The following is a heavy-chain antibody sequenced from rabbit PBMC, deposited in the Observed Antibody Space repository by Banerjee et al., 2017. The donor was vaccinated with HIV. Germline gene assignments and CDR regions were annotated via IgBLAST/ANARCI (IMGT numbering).Heavy chain of an antibody. Sequence: QEQLVESGGGLVQPEGSLTLTCTASGFSFSSNAMCWVRQAPGKGLELIACIYSSNGDKWYASWVNGRFTISRSTSLNTVDLKMTSLTAADTASYFCARDLAGVIGWNFNLWGPGTLVTVS. V-gene: IGHV1S47*01. CDR2: IYSSNGDK. J-gene: IGHJ4*01. D-gene: IGHD4-1*01. CDR3: ARDLAGVIGWNFNL. CDR1: GFSFSSNA.